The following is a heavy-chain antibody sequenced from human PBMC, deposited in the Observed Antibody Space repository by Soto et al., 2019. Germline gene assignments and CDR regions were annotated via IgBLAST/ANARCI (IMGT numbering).Heavy chain of an antibody. V-gene: IGHV3-30*18. Sequence: GGSLRLSCSASGFTFSSYGMHWVRQAPGKGLEWVAVISYDGSNKYYADSVKGRFTISRDNSKNTLYLQMNSLRAEDTAVYYSAKDLGSSWSLAYWGQGTLVTVSS. D-gene: IGHD6-13*01. CDR1: GFTFSSYG. CDR3: AKDLGSSWSLAY. J-gene: IGHJ4*02. CDR2: ISYDGSNK.